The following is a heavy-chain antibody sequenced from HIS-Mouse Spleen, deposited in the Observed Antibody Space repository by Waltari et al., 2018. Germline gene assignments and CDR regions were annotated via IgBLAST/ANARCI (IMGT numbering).Heavy chain of an antibody. V-gene: IGHV1-8*01. D-gene: IGHD4-4*01. CDR2: MNPNSGNT. Sequence: QVQLVQSGAEVKKPGASVKVSCKASGSPFPSYDINWVRQATGQGLEWMGWMNPNSGNTGYAQKFQGRVTMTRNTSISTAYMELSSLRSEDTAVYYCARGHDYSNYFDYWGQGTLVTVSS. J-gene: IGHJ4*02. CDR3: ARGHDYSNYFDY. CDR1: GSPFPSYD.